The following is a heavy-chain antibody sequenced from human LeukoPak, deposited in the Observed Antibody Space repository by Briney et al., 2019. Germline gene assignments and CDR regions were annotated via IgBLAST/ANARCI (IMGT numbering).Heavy chain of an antibody. CDR3: ARARTSGYDFGGRWFDP. CDR1: GGTFSSYA. J-gene: IGHJ5*02. CDR2: IIPIFGTA. V-gene: IGHV1-69*05. D-gene: IGHD5-12*01. Sequence: PGSSVKVSCKASGGTFSSYAISWVRQAPGQGLEWMGGIIPIFGTANYAQKFQGRVTITTDESTSTAYMELSSLRSEDTAVYYCARARTSGYDFGGRWFDPWGQGTLVTVSS.